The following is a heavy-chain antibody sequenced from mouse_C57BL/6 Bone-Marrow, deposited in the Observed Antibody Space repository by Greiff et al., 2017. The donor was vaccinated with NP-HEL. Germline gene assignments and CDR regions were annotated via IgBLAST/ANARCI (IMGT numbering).Heavy chain of an antibody. CDR1: GYTFTSYG. V-gene: IGHV1-81*01. D-gene: IGHD1-1*01. Sequence: QVQLQQSGAELARPGASVKLSCKASGYTFTSYGISWVKQRTGQGLEWIGEIYPRSGNTYYNEKFKGKATLTADKSSSTAYMELRSLTSEDSAVYFCANTTTVRFAYWGQGTLVTVSA. CDR3: ANTTTVRFAY. CDR2: IYPRSGNT. J-gene: IGHJ3*01.